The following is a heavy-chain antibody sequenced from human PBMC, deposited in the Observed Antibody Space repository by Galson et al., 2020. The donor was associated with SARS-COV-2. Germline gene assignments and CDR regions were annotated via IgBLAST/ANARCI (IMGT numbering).Heavy chain of an antibody. CDR2: SSSSGTT. V-gene: IGHV4-39*01. CDR1: GGSISGSPYY. CDR3: VNTMVRGVIRY. Sequence: SETLSPTCPASGGSISGSPYYWGWIRQHPGKGPEWLTSSSSSGTTYHNPSLQSRVTISVEASKNQFSLKLTSVTAADTAVYYCVNTMVRGVIRYWGRGTLVTVSS. D-gene: IGHD3-10*01. J-gene: IGHJ4*02.